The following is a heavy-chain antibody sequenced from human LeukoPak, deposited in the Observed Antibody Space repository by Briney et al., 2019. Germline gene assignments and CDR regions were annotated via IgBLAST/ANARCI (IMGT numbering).Heavy chain of an antibody. D-gene: IGHD2/OR15-2a*01. CDR2: ISGSGGST. CDR1: GFTFSSYA. Sequence: GGSLRLSCAASGFTFSSYAMSWVRQAPGKGLEWVSAISGSGGSTYYADSVKGRFTISRDNAKNSLYLQMNSLRAEDTAVYYCARESFGFLYYYYYYMDVWGKGTTVTISS. V-gene: IGHV3-23*01. J-gene: IGHJ6*03. CDR3: ARESFGFLYYYYYYMDV.